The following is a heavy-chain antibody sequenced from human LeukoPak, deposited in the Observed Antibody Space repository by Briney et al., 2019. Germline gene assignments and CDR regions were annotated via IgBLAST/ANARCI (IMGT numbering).Heavy chain of an antibody. D-gene: IGHD3-22*01. J-gene: IGHJ4*02. CDR2: IYTSGST. V-gene: IGHV4-61*02. CDR3: ARRGGGPLAQTNYYDSSGYRLFDY. Sequence: PSETLSLTCTVSGGSISSGRYYWSWIRQPAGKGLEWIGRIYTSGSTNYNPSLKSRVTISVDTSKNQFSLKLSSVTAADTAVYYCARRGGGPLAQTNYYDSSGYRLFDYWGQGTLVTVSS. CDR1: GGSISSGRYY.